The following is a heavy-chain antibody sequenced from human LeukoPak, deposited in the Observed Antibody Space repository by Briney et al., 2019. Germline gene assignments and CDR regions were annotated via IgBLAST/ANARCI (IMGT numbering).Heavy chain of an antibody. CDR3: ARRRDGYKY. V-gene: IGHV4-39*01. J-gene: IGHJ4*02. CDR2: IYYSGST. D-gene: IGHD5-24*01. Sequence: PSETLSLTCTVSGGSISSSSYYWGWIRQPPGKELEWIGSIYYSGSTYYNPSLKSRVTISVDTSKNQFSLKLSSVTAADTAVYYCARRRDGYKYWGQGTLVTVSS. CDR1: GGSISSSSYY.